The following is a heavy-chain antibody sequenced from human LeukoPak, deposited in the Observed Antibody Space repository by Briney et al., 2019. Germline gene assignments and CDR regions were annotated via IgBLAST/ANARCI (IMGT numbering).Heavy chain of an antibody. CDR1: GGSISSSSYY. D-gene: IGHD3-22*01. CDR2: IYYSGSA. Sequence: SETLSLTCTVSGGSISSSSYYWGWIRQPPGKGLEWIGSIYYSGSAYYNPSLKSRVTISVDTSKNQFSLKLSSVTAADTAIYYCARVTGYMIEDYFDYWGQGTLVTVSS. CDR3: ARVTGYMIEDYFDY. J-gene: IGHJ4*02. V-gene: IGHV4-39*07.